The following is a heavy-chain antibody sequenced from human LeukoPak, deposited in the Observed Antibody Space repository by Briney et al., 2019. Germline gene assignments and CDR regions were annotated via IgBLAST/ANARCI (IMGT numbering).Heavy chain of an antibody. J-gene: IGHJ4*02. Sequence: SMKVSCKASGGTFSSYAISWVRQAPGQGLEWMGRIIPIFGTANYGQKFQGRVTITTDESTSTAYMELSSLRSEDTAVYYCAREEGGSSSSDFWGQGTLVTVSS. CDR2: IIPIFGTA. CDR3: AREEGGSSSSDF. CDR1: GGTFSSYA. V-gene: IGHV1-69*05. D-gene: IGHD6-6*01.